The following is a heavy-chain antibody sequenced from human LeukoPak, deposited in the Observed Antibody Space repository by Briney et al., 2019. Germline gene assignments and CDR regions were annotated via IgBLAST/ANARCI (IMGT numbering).Heavy chain of an antibody. CDR1: GGSISGYY. CDR2: IYASGST. CDR3: ARGVGITPSS. D-gene: IGHD3-16*01. V-gene: IGHV4-4*07. J-gene: IGHJ5*02. Sequence: SETLSLTCTVSGGSISGYYWSWIRQPARKGLEWIGRIYASGSTNYNPSLKSRLTMSVDTSKNQFSLNLSSVTAADTAVYYCARGVGITPSSWGQGTLVTVSS.